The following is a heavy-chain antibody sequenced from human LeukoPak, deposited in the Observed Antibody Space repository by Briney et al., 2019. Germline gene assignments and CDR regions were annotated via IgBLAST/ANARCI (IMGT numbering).Heavy chain of an antibody. CDR2: INHSGST. CDR3: ARTSGVDYCSSTSCYYDY. V-gene: IGHV4-34*01. D-gene: IGHD2-2*01. CDR1: VGSFIGYY. Sequence: PSETLSLTCAVYVGSFIGYYWSWIRQPPGKGLEGIGEINHSGSTNYNPSLKSRVTISVDTSKNQFSLKLSSVTAADTAVYYCARTSGVDYCSSTSCYYDYWGQGTLVTVSS. J-gene: IGHJ4*02.